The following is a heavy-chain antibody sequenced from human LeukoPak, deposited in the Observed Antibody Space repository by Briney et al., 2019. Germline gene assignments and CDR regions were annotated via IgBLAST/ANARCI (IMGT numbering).Heavy chain of an antibody. CDR1: GGTFSSYA. CDR2: IIPIFDTA. CDR3: ASASRYYYDSSGYYSERG. D-gene: IGHD3-22*01. J-gene: IGHJ4*02. V-gene: IGHV1-69*06. Sequence: GAAVKVSCKASGGTFSSYAISWVRQAPGQGLEWMGRIIPIFDTANYAQKFQGRVTITADKSTSTAYMELSSLRSEDTAVYYCASASRYYYDSSGYYSERGWGQGTLVTVSS.